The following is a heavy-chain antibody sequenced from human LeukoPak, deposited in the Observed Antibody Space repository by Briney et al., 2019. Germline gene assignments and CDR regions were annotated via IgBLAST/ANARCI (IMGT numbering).Heavy chain of an antibody. D-gene: IGHD1-20*01. Sequence: GASVKVSCKASGYTFTGYYMHWVRQALGRGLEWMGWITPNSGGTNYAQKFQGRVTMTRDTSISTAYMELSRLRSDDTAVYYCARQITGSYDAFDIWGQGTMVTVSS. V-gene: IGHV1-2*02. CDR2: ITPNSGGT. CDR1: GYTFTGYY. J-gene: IGHJ3*02. CDR3: ARQITGSYDAFDI.